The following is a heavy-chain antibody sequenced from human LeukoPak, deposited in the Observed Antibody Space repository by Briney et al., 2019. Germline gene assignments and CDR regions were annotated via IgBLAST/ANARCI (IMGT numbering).Heavy chain of an antibody. D-gene: IGHD5-12*01. J-gene: IGHJ5*02. CDR1: GLTFSSYG. CDR2: IWYDGSNK. V-gene: IGHV3-33*01. CDR3: ARDSGYDRSWFDP. Sequence: GSLRLSCAASGLTFSSYGMHWVRQAPGKGLEWVAVIWYDGSNKYYADSVKGRFTISRDNSKNTLYLQMNSLRAEDTAVYYCARDSGYDRSWFDPWGQGTLVTVSS.